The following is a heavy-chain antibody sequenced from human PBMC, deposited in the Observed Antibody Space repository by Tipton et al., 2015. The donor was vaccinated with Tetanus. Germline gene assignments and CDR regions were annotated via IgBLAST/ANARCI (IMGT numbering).Heavy chain of an antibody. V-gene: IGHV3-33*01. Sequence: LSLTCAASDFIFSSYGIHWVRQAPGKGLEWVAVSWYDGTDKYYADSVKGRFTISRDNSKNTLYLQMNSLRAEDTAVYYCAREADCSGGSCFSGDFDNWGQGTQVTVSS. CDR1: DFIFSSYG. CDR2: SWYDGTDK. CDR3: AREADCSGGSCFSGDFDN. J-gene: IGHJ4*02. D-gene: IGHD2-15*01.